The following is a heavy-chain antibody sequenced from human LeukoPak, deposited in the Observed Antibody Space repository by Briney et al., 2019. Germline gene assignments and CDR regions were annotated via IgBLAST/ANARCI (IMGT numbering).Heavy chain of an antibody. D-gene: IGHD6-6*01. Sequence: GRSLRPSCAASGFTFSSYAMQWVRQAPGKGRGCVAVISYDGSNNSYADCVKGRFTMYRDNSKNTMYLQMNSLRDEDTAVYYCARDPFEYSSSFSGNWFDPWGQGTLVTVSS. J-gene: IGHJ5*02. V-gene: IGHV3-30*01. CDR3: ARDPFEYSSSFSGNWFDP. CDR1: GFTFSSYA. CDR2: ISYDGSNN.